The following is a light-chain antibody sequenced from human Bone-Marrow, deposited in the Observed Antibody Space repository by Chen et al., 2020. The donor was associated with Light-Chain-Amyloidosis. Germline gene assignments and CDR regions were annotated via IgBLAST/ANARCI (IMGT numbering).Light chain of an antibody. J-gene: IGLJ3*02. V-gene: IGLV2-23*01. CDR2: EDT. CDR1: NNDVGGHAF. CDR3: SSFAAGSTWV. Sequence: QSALTQPASVSGFPGQSITISCTGTNNDVGGHAFVSWYQWHPGKAPKFLIYEDTERASGVSIRFSESRSGNTASLTISGLQAEDEADYYCSSFAAGSTWVLGGGTKLTVL.